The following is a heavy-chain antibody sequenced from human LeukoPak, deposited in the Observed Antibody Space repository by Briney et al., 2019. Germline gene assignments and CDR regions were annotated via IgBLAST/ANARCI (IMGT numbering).Heavy chain of an antibody. CDR1: GFTFGDYA. CDR3: XXXGDFGXPAALGIXAFDI. V-gene: IGHV3-49*04. CDR2: IRSKAYGGTI. Sequence: PGGSLRLSCTGSGFTFGDYALAWVRQAPGKGLEWVGFIRSKAYGGTIEYAASVKGRFTISRDNSRNIAYLQMNSLKTEDTAVYYCXXXGDFGXPAALGIXAFDIWGQGTMVTVSS. J-gene: IGHJ3*02. D-gene: IGHD2-2*01.